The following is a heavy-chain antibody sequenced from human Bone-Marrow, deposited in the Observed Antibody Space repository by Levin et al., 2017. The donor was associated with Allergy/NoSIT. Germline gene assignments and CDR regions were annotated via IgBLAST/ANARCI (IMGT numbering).Heavy chain of an antibody. V-gene: IGHV3-53*01. CDR2: IYSGGGI. Sequence: SCAVSGFTVSNNYMSWVRQAPGKGLEWVSVIYSGGGIDYADSVKGRFTISRDNSKNTVYLQMDNLRAEDTAVYYCARLESRFGAAFWGQGTLVTVSS. J-gene: IGHJ4*02. CDR1: GFTVSNNY. D-gene: IGHD4/OR15-4a*01. CDR3: ARLESRFGAAF.